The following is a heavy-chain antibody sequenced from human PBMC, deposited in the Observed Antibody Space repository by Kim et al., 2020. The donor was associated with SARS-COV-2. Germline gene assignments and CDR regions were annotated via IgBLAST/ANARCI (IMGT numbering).Heavy chain of an antibody. V-gene: IGHV3-15*01. CDR3: TTDPPLVTASFDY. D-gene: IGHD2-21*02. Sequence: YAAPVKGRFTISRDDSKNTLYLQMNSLKTEDTAVYYCTTDPPLVTASFDYWVQGTLVTVSS. J-gene: IGHJ4*02.